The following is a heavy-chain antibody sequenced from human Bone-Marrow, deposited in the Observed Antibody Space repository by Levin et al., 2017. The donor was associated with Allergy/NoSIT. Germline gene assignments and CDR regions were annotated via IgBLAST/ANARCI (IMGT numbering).Heavy chain of an antibody. J-gene: IGHJ5*02. Sequence: SETLSLTCTVSGGSISSSSHYWGWIRQPPGKGLEWIGSVYYSGGTYYSPSLQSRVTVSVDTSKNQFSLKLSSVTAADTAVYYCAKHGDWGLFGVLTGSLNWFDPWGQGTLVTVSS. V-gene: IGHV4-39*01. D-gene: IGHD3-3*01. CDR3: AKHGDWGLFGVLTGSLNWFDP. CDR1: GGSISSSSHY. CDR2: VYYSGGT.